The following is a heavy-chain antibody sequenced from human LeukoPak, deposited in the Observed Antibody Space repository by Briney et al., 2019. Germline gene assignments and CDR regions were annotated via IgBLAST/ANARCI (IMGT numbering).Heavy chain of an antibody. Sequence: AGGSLRLSCAASGFTFSSYSMNWVRQAPGKGLEWVSSISSSSSYIYYADSVKGRFTISRDNAKNSLYLQMNSLRAEDTAVYHCARVAGYYDSSGYPYYFDYWGQGTLVTVSS. CDR1: GFTFSSYS. D-gene: IGHD3-22*01. CDR2: ISSSSSYI. J-gene: IGHJ4*02. CDR3: ARVAGYYDSSGYPYYFDY. V-gene: IGHV3-21*01.